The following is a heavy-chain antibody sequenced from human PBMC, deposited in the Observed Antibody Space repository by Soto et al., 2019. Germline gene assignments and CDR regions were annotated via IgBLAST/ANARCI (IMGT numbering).Heavy chain of an antibody. D-gene: IGHD3-3*02. V-gene: IGHV1-46*01. CDR1: GYSFTSYL. CDR3: VTVSIGFFSGLGY. J-gene: IGHJ4*02. Sequence: QVQLVQSGAEVKKPGASVSVSCKASGYSFTSYLMHWVRQAPGQGLEWMGDVNPTDGTTRYARQCQGRRTMTIDTSPSTGYMELSSLTSADTAVYYCVTVSIGFFSGLGYWGQGALVTVSS. CDR2: VNPTDGTT.